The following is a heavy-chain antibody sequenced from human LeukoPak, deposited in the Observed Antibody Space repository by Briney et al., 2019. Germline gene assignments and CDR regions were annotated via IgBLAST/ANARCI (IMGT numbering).Heavy chain of an antibody. CDR2: ISSDGSRT. J-gene: IGHJ4*03. V-gene: IGHV3-74*03. CDR1: GFTFNAYW. D-gene: IGHD1-26*01. Sequence: GGSLRLSCAASGFTFNAYWMYWVRQGSGKGLVWVSRISSDGSRTEYADSVEGRFTISRDNAKNTLYLQMNSLRAEDTAVYYCARGPSHSGSYFVCWGQGTLVT. CDR3: ARGPSHSGSYFVC.